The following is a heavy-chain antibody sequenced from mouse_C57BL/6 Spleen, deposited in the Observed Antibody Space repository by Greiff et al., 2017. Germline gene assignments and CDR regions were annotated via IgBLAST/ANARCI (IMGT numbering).Heavy chain of an antibody. Sequence: VQGVESGAELMKPGASVKISCKATGYTFTGYWIEWVKQRPGHGLEWIGEILPGCGSTNYNEKFKGKATLTADTSSNTANMQLSSLTTEDSAIYYGERWGSHYYGTPTGAMDYWGQGTSVTVSS. CDR1: GYTFTGYW. V-gene: IGHV1-9*01. D-gene: IGHD1-1*01. CDR2: ILPGCGST. J-gene: IGHJ4*01. CDR3: ERWGSHYYGTPTGAMDY.